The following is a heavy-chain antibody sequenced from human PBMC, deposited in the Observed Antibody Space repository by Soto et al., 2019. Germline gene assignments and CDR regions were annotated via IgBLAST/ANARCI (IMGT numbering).Heavy chain of an antibody. CDR1: GYTFTSYA. J-gene: IGHJ4*02. CDR2: INAGNGNT. CDR3: ARSPQLRARFRPPEY. D-gene: IGHD3-16*01. V-gene: IGHV1-3*01. Sequence: ASAKVPCKASGYTFTSYAMHWVRQAPGQRLEWMGWINAGNGNTKYSQHFQGRVTLNRDTSASTAYMELSSLRSEDTAVYYCARSPQLRARFRPPEYWGQGTLVNVST.